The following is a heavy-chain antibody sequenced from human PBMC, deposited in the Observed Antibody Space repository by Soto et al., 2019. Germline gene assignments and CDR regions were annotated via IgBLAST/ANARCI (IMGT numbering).Heavy chain of an antibody. CDR3: AKGDNGGPKTGYAFDP. V-gene: IGHV6-1*01. J-gene: IGHJ5*02. Sequence: PSQTLSLTCAISGDSVSSNTASWNWIRPSPSRGLEWLGRTYFRSKWYNDYAVSVKSRIIINPDTSNNQFSLQLNSVTPEDTAVYFCAKGDNGGPKTGYAFDPWGQGIMVTVSS. D-gene: IGHD5-12*01. CDR2: TYFRSKWYN. CDR1: GDSVSSNTAS.